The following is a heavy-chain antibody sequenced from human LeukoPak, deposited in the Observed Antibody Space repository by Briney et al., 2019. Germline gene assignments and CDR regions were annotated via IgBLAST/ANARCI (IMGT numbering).Heavy chain of an antibody. J-gene: IGHJ4*02. D-gene: IGHD1-26*01. Sequence: ASVKVSCKASGGTFSSYAISWVRQAPGQGLEWMGRIIPIFGTANYAQKFQGRVTMTRNTSISTAYMELSSLRSEDTAVYYCARATGKAGATFDYWGQGTLVTVSS. CDR3: ARATGKAGATFDY. CDR1: GGTFSSYA. CDR2: IIPIFGTA. V-gene: IGHV1-69*05.